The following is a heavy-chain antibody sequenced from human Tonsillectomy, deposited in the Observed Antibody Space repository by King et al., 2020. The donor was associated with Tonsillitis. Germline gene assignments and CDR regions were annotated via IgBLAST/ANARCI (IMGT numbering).Heavy chain of an antibody. Sequence: VQLVESGGGLVKPGGSLRLSCAASGFIFSDYYMSRIRQAPGKGLEWVSYINSAGDTIYYADSVRGRFTISRDNAKNSLYLQMNGLRAEDTAVYYCASDYGGIDAFDMWGQGTMVAVSA. CDR2: INSAGDTI. CDR3: ASDYGGIDAFDM. V-gene: IGHV3-11*01. CDR1: GFIFSDYY. D-gene: IGHD4-23*01. J-gene: IGHJ3*02.